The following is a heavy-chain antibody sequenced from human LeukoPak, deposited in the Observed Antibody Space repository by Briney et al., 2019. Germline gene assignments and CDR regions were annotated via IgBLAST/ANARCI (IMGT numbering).Heavy chain of an antibody. J-gene: IGHJ5*02. CDR3: ARDVSAGGTNWFDP. Sequence: GASVKVSCKASGYTFTGYYIHWVRQAPGQGLEWMGWINPNSGGPNYAQKFQGRVTMTRDTSISTAYMEMSRLTSDDTAVYYCARDVSAGGTNWFDPWGQGTLVTVSS. CDR2: INPNSGGP. V-gene: IGHV1-2*02. D-gene: IGHD3-16*01. CDR1: GYTFTGYY.